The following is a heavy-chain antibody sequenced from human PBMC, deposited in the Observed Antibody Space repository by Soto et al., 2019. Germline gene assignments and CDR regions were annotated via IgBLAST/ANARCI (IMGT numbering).Heavy chain of an antibody. J-gene: IGHJ6*03. V-gene: IGHV4-39*01. D-gene: IGHD5-12*01. CDR3: ARISVASRYMDV. CDR2: FYYSGST. Sequence: PSETLSLTCTVSGGSISSRSYYWGWIRQSPGKGLEWIGSFYYSGSTYYSPSLRSRVTISGDTSRKQISLRLSSVTAADTAVYYCARISVASRYMDVWGKGTTVT. CDR1: GGSISSRSYY.